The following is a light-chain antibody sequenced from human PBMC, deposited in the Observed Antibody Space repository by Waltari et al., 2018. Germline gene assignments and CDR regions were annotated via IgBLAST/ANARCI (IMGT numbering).Light chain of an antibody. J-gene: IGKJ5*01. CDR1: PTVSYAY. Sequence: EIVLTQSPVTLSLSAGERATTSCRASPTVSYAYLHWYQQKPGQAPRLLISGTSNRATGIPDRFSGSGSGTDFTLTISGLEPEDFAVYYCQQYGRSGTFGQGTRLEIK. CDR3: QQYGRSGT. V-gene: IGKV3-20*01. CDR2: GTS.